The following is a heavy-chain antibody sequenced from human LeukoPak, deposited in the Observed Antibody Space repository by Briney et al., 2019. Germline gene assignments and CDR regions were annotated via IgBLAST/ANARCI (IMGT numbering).Heavy chain of an antibody. J-gene: IGHJ6*03. D-gene: IGHD3-10*01. CDR1: GFTFSSYE. V-gene: IGHV3-48*03. CDR3: ARVGRITMVRGAVYYYYYMDV. Sequence: GGSLRLSCAASGFTFSSYEMNWVRQAPGKGLEWVSYISSSGSTIYYADSVKGRFTISRDNAKNSLYLQMNSLRAEDTAVYYCARVGRITMVRGAVYYYYYMDVWGKGTTVTISS. CDR2: ISSSGSTI.